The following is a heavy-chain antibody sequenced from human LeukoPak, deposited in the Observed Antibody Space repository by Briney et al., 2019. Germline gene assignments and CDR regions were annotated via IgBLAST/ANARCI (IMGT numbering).Heavy chain of an antibody. D-gene: IGHD1-14*01. CDR1: GVPISSYY. J-gene: IGHJ4*02. Sequence: PSETLSLTCTVSGVPISSYYWSWIRQPPGKGLEWIGYIYYSGSTNYNPSLKSRVTISVDTSKNQFSLKLSSVTAADTAVYYCAREGETGTTPYYFDYWGQGTLVTVSS. CDR2: IYYSGST. CDR3: AREGETGTTPYYFDY. V-gene: IGHV4-59*01.